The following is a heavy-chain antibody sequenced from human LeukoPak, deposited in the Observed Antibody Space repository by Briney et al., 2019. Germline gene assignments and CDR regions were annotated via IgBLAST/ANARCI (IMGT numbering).Heavy chain of an antibody. V-gene: IGHV3-15*01. CDR1: GFTFTYAW. J-gene: IGHJ4*02. Sequence: PGGSLRLSCAASGFTFTYAWMSWVRQAPGKGLDWVGRIKSKVDDGTTDYATPVKGRFAVSRDDSKNMLYLQMNSLKTEDTAVYYCTTEHTSRSRGLTFDYWGQGTLVTVSS. D-gene: IGHD3-10*01. CDR2: IKSKVDDGTT. CDR3: TTEHTSRSRGLTFDY.